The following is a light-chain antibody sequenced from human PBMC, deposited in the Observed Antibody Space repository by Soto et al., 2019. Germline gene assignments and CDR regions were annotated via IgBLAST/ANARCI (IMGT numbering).Light chain of an antibody. CDR1: QSVSSGY. J-gene: IGKJ5*01. CDR2: GAS. CDR3: QHYAGGSRIT. V-gene: IGKV3-20*01. Sequence: EIVLTQSPGTQSLSPGERATLSCRASQSVSSGYLAWYQQKPGQAPRLLMYGASSRATGIPDRFSGSGSGTDFTLTISRLEPEDFALYYCQHYAGGSRITFGQGTRLEI.